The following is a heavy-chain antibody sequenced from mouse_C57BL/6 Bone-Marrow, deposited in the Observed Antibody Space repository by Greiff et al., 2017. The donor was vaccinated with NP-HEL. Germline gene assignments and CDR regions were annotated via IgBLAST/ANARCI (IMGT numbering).Heavy chain of an antibody. Sequence: EVQLQQSGPELVKPGASVKISCKASGYTFTDYYMNWVKQSHGKSLEWIGDINPNNGGTSYNQKFKGKATLTADKSSSTAYMELRSLTSEDSAVYYCARDITTVVATDYWGQGTTLTDSS. J-gene: IGHJ2*01. D-gene: IGHD1-1*01. CDR3: ARDITTVVATDY. CDR1: GYTFTDYY. CDR2: INPNNGGT. V-gene: IGHV1-26*01.